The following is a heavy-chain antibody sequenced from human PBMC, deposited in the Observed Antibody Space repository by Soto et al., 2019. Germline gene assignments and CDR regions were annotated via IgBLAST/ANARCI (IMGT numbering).Heavy chain of an antibody. J-gene: IGHJ6*02. V-gene: IGHV1-3*02. Sequence: QVQLVQSGAEVRTPGASVKISCKASGYTFRSHGVQWVRQAPGQRLEWVGWSNDGNGFTKYSQEFQDRVTITRDTAASTIYMELHSLTSDDTAVYYCARLSYSDALDVWGQGTTVTVSS. CDR2: SNDGNGFT. CDR3: ARLSYSDALDV. CDR1: GYTFRSHG. D-gene: IGHD4-17*01.